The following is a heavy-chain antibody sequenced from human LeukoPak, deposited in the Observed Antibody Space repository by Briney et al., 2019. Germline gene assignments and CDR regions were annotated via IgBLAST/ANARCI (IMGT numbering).Heavy chain of an antibody. CDR2: MNPNSGNT. Sequence: ASVKVSCKASGYTFTSYDINWVRQATGQGLEWMAWMNPNSGNTGYAQKFQGRVTMTRNTSISTAYMELSSLRSEDTAVYYCAGGTGTYYDFWSGKGAYYFDYWGQGTLVTVSS. D-gene: IGHD3-3*01. CDR1: GYTFTSYD. V-gene: IGHV1-8*01. J-gene: IGHJ4*02. CDR3: AGGTGTYYDFWSGKGAYYFDY.